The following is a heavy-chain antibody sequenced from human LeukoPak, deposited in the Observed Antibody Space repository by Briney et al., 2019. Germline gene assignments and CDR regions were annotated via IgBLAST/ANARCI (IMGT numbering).Heavy chain of an antibody. D-gene: IGHD5-18*01. J-gene: IGHJ4*02. Sequence: PGGSLRLSCAASGFTFSSYSMNWVRQAPGKGLEWVSSISSSSSYIYYADSVKGRFTISRDNAKNSLYLQMNSLRAEDTAVYYCAXGASSGYRIDYWGQGTXVTVS. CDR1: GFTFSSYS. V-gene: IGHV3-21*01. CDR2: ISSSSSYI. CDR3: AXGASSGYRIDY.